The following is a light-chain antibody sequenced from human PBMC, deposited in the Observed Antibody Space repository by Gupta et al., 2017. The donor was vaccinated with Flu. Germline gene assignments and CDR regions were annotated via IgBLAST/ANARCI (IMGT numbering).Light chain of an antibody. CDR2: DIN. CDR1: TSDINDYTY. V-gene: IGLV2-14*01. CDR3: SSNPRGTRII. Sequence: QSALTQPASVSGSPGQSITISCTGPTSDINDYTYVSWYQHYPGEVPKLIIFDINNRPSGVSNRFSGSKSGNTASLTISGLQAEDEGDYYCSSNPRGTRIIFGGGTKLTVL. J-gene: IGLJ2*01.